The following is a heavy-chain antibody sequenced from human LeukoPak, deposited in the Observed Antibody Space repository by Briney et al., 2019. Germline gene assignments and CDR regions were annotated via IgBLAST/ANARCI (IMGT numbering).Heavy chain of an antibody. CDR2: MNPDSGDT. V-gene: IGHV1-8*01. D-gene: IGHD3-3*01. Sequence: ASVNVSCKASGYTFTSCDINWVRQATGQGLEWLGWMNPDSGDTRYAQKFQGRVTMTRDTSISTAYMELSSLRSDDTAVYYCARGLYSDSWSGYSHHVDYWGQGTLVTVSS. CDR1: GYTFTSCD. CDR3: ARGLYSDSWSGYSHHVDY. J-gene: IGHJ4*02.